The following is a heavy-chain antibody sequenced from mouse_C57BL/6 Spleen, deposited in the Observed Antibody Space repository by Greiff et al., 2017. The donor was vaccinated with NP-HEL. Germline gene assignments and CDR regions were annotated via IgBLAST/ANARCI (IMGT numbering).Heavy chain of an antibody. V-gene: IGHV14-4*01. CDR2: IDPENGDT. D-gene: IGHD2-3*01. Sequence: VQLKQSGAELVRPGASVKLSCTASGFNIKDDYMHWVKQRPEKGLEWIGWIDPENGDTEYASKFQGKATITADTSSNTAYLQLSSLTSEDTAVYYCTPLYDGYFFDYWGQGTTLTVSS. CDR3: TPLYDGYFFDY. J-gene: IGHJ2*01. CDR1: GFNIKDDY.